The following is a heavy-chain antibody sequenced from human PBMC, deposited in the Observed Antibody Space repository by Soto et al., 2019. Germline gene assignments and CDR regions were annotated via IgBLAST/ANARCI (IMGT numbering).Heavy chain of an antibody. V-gene: IGHV1-46*01. D-gene: IGHD1-26*01. CDR1: GDTFTSYY. Sequence: QVQLVQSGAEVKQPGASAKVSCKAPGDTFTSYYFHWVRQAPGQGLEWMGVINPHGGSTAYAQRFHGRVTMTRDTPTSTGYMQLTSLGSEDTAVYYCARSSGGNYGLSIEGSNWFAPWGQGTLVTVSS. CDR2: INPHGGST. J-gene: IGHJ5*02. CDR3: ARSSGGNYGLSIEGSNWFAP.